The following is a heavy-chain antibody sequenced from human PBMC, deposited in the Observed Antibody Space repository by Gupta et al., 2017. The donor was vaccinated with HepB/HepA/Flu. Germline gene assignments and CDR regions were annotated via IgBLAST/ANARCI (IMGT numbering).Heavy chain of an antibody. D-gene: IGHD3-22*01. V-gene: IGHV3-23*01. J-gene: IGHJ4*02. Sequence: EVQLLESGGDLVQPGGSLRLSCTASGFTFSTYAMTWVRQAPGKGLEWVSSISSGVGTTYYADSVKGRFTISRDNSKNTLYLQMNSLRDEDTAVYYCARDPPSVKWLFDYWGQGTQVTVSS. CDR3: ARDPPSVKWLFDY. CDR2: ISSGVGTT. CDR1: GFTFSTYA.